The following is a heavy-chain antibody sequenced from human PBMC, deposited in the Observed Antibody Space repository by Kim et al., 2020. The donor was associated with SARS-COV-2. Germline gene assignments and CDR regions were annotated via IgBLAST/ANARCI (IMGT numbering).Heavy chain of an antibody. Sequence: GGSLRLSCAASGFTFSSYAMSWVRQAPGKGLEWVSAISGSGGSTYYADSVKGRFTISRDNSKNTLYLQMNSLRAEDTAVYYCANSRVGYPATFDYWGQGTLVTVSS. CDR3: ANSRVGYPATFDY. CDR2: ISGSGGST. V-gene: IGHV3-23*01. J-gene: IGHJ4*02. D-gene: IGHD5-12*01. CDR1: GFTFSSYA.